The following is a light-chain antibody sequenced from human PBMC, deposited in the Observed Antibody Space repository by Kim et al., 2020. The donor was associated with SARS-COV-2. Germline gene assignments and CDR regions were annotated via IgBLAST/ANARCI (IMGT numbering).Light chain of an antibody. CDR1: QSISIY. Sequence: DIQVTQSPSSLSASVGDRVTITCRTTQSISIYFNWYQQRPGKAPKLLVYGATTLEGGVPSRFSGSGSGTDFSLTLSSLQPEDSATYYCQQSYSTPWTFGQGTKLEI. V-gene: IGKV1-39*01. CDR3: QQSYSTPWT. CDR2: GAT. J-gene: IGKJ2*02.